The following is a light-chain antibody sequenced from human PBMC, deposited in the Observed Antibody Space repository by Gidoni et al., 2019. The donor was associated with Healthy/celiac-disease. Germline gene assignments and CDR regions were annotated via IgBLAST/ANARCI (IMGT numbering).Light chain of an antibody. Sequence: EIVLPQSPGTLSLSPGERATLSCRASQSVSSSYLAWYQQKPGQAPRLLIYGASSRATGIPDRFSGSGSGTEFTLTISRLEPEDFAVYYCQQYGSSPYTFGQGTKLEIK. V-gene: IGKV3-20*01. J-gene: IGKJ2*01. CDR1: QSVSSSY. CDR3: QQYGSSPYT. CDR2: GAS.